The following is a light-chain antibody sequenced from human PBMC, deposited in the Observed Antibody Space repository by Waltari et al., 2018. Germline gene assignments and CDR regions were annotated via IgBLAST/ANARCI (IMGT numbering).Light chain of an antibody. CDR1: QSVRSN. J-gene: IGKJ1*01. CDR2: GAS. V-gene: IGKV3-15*01. Sequence: EVVMTQSPATLSVSPGEGATVSCRASQSVRSNVAWYQQTPGQAPRLLIYGASTRAPGIPDRFSGSGSGTEFTLTISSLQPEDFATYYCLQHSSYSRTFGQGTKVEMK. CDR3: LQHSSYSRT.